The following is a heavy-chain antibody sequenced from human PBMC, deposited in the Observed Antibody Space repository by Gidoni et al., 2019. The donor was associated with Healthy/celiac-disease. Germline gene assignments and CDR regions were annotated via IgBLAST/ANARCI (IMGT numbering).Heavy chain of an antibody. CDR3: AKELKISGLEFDY. CDR2: ISVSGGST. Sequence: EVQLVESGGGLVQPGGSLSLSFAASGFPVSSYAMSWVLQAPGKGLEWVSAISVSGGSTYYADSVKGRFTISRDNSKNTLYLQMNSLRAEDTAVYYCAKELKISGLEFDYWGQGTLVTVSS. CDR1: GFPVSSYA. V-gene: IGHV3-23*04. J-gene: IGHJ4*02.